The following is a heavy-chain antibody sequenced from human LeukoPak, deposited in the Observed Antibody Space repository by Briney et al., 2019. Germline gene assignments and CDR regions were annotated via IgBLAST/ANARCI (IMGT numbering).Heavy chain of an antibody. CDR1: GFPFSSYA. CDR2: ISGSGGST. CDR3: AKGDYYYDSSGIKPRRYNWFDP. Sequence: PGGSLRLSCAASGFPFSSYAMSWVRQAPGKGLEWVSAISGSGGSTYYADSVKGRFTISRDNSKNTLYLQMNSLRAEDTAVYYCAKGDYYYDSSGIKPRRYNWFDPWGQGTLVTVSS. J-gene: IGHJ5*02. D-gene: IGHD3-22*01. V-gene: IGHV3-23*01.